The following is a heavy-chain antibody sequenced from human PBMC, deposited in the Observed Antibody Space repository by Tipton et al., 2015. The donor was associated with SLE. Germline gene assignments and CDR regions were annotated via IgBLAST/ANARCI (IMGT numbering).Heavy chain of an antibody. CDR3: ARTGYSSSWLYFQH. CDR1: GGSISSGSHY. D-gene: IGHD6-13*01. J-gene: IGHJ1*01. CDR2: IYYSGST. Sequence: TLSLTCTVSGGSISSGSHYWSWIRQPPGKGLEWIGYIYYSGSTDYNPSLKSRVTISVDTSKNQFSLKLSSVTAADTAVYYCARTGYSSSWLYFQHWGQGTLVTVSS. V-gene: IGHV4-61*01.